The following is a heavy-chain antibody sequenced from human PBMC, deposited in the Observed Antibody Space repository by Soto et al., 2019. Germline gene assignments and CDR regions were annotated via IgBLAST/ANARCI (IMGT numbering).Heavy chain of an antibody. CDR1: GYTFTSYG. CDR3: AVGIAVAGHDY. D-gene: IGHD6-19*01. V-gene: IGHV1-18*01. CDR2: ISAYNGNT. Sequence: ASVKVSCKASGYTFTSYGISWVRQAPGQGLEWMGWISAYNGNTNYAQKLQGRVTMTTDRSTSTAYMELRSLRSEDTAVYYCAVGIAVAGHDYWGQGTLVTVSS. J-gene: IGHJ4*02.